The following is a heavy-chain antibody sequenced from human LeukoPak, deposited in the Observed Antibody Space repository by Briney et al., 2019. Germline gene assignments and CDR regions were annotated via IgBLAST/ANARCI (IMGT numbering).Heavy chain of an antibody. J-gene: IGHJ3*02. CDR1: GGSISSQY. CDR3: ARWGDGSGSYRGFDI. V-gene: IGHV4-59*11. CDR2: IDNRGNT. Sequence: SETLSLTRTVSGGSISSQYWTWIRQPPGKGPEWIAYIDNRGNTNYNPSLRSRVTISIDTSKNQFSLKLSSVTAADTAVYYCARWGDGSGSYRGFDIWGQGTMVTVSS. D-gene: IGHD3-3*01.